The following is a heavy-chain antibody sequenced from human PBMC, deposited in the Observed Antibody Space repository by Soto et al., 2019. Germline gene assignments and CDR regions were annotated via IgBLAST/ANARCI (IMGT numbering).Heavy chain of an antibody. CDR3: ARQGFTYYYGSGSPYYYYGMDV. D-gene: IGHD3-10*01. Sequence: GESLKISCTGSGYSFTSYWIGWVRQMPGKGLEWMGIIYPGDSDTRYSPSFQGQVTISAAKSISTAYLQWSSLKASDTAMYYWARQGFTYYYGSGSPYYYYGMDVWGQGTTVTVSS. CDR2: IYPGDSDT. CDR1: GYSFTSYW. V-gene: IGHV5-51*01. J-gene: IGHJ6*02.